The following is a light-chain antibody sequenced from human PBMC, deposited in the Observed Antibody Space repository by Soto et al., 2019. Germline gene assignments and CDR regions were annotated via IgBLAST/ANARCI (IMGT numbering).Light chain of an antibody. CDR2: DAS. V-gene: IGKV3-15*01. J-gene: IGKJ1*01. CDR3: QQYTNWRT. CDR1: QIVSSS. Sequence: EIGLTQSPVTLCLSPGARATLSCRASQIVSSSYLAWYQQKPGQAPRLLIYDASTRATGIPARFSGSGSGTEFTLTISSLQSEDFAVYYCQQYTNWRTFGQGTKVDI.